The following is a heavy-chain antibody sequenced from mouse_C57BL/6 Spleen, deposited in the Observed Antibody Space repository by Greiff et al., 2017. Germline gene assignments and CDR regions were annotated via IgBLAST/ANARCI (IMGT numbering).Heavy chain of an antibody. J-gene: IGHJ1*03. D-gene: IGHD1-1*01. Sequence: VQLQQSGAELARPGASVKLSCKASGYTFTSYGISWVKQRTGQGLEWIGEIYPRSGNTYYNEKFKGKATLTADKSSSTAYMELRSLTSEDSAVYFCARWGDYYGSSQWYFDVWGTGTTVTVSS. CDR3: ARWGDYYGSSQWYFDV. CDR2: IYPRSGNT. CDR1: GYTFTSYG. V-gene: IGHV1-81*01.